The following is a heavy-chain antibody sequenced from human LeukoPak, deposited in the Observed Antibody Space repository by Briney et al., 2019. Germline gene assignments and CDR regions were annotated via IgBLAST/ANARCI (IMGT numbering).Heavy chain of an antibody. J-gene: IGHJ4*02. CDR1: GYTFTAYY. Sequence: ASVKVSCKASGYTFTAYYLQWVRLAPGHGLEWMGWINPKSGGTEYAQRFQGRVTMTRDTSISTAYVELSSLRSDDTAVYYCARGAEDSSVYYSGLYYWGQGTLVTVSS. V-gene: IGHV1-2*02. CDR3: ARGAEDSSVYYSGLYY. D-gene: IGHD3-22*01. CDR2: INPKSGGT.